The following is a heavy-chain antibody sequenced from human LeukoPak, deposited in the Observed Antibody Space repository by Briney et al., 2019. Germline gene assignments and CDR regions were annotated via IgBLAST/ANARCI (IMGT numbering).Heavy chain of an antibody. CDR2: IYHSGRT. V-gene: IGHV4-30-2*01. J-gene: IGHJ2*01. Sequence: SQTLSLTCAVSGGSISSGGYSWSWIRQPPGKGLEWIGYIYHSGRTYYNPSLESRVTISMDKSKNQFSLKVNSVTAADTAVYYCARGVYGGCEDCYFDLWGRGTLVTVSS. D-gene: IGHD4-23*01. CDR1: GGSISSGGYS. CDR3: ARGVYGGCEDCYFDL.